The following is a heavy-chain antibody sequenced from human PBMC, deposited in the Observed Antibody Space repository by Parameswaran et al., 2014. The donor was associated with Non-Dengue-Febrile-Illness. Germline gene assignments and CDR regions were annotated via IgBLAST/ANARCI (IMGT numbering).Heavy chain of an antibody. D-gene: IGHD5-18*01. J-gene: IGHJ6*01. CDR3: ARGHSYGYSSYYYYYGMDV. Sequence: WVRQAPGQGLEWMGWINTNTGNPTYAQGFTGRFVFSLDTSVSTAYLQICSLKAEDTAVYYCARGHSYGYSSYYYYYGMDVWGPRDHGHRLL. CDR2: INTNTGNP. V-gene: IGHV7-4-1*01.